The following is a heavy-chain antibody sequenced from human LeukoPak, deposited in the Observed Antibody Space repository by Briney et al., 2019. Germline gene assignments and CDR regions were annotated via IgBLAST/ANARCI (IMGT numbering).Heavy chain of an antibody. D-gene: IGHD3-9*01. CDR2: ISTSGRT. CDR3: ATSYDNKIVPYDC. Sequence: SETLSLTCTVSGVSITSYKWSWLRQSPGEGLEWIGFISTSGRTDYNPSLTSRVSMSVDTSKSQVSLRLSSVTAEDTAVYYCATSYDNKIVPYDCWGQGILVTVSS. J-gene: IGHJ4*02. V-gene: IGHV4-4*09. CDR1: GVSITSYK.